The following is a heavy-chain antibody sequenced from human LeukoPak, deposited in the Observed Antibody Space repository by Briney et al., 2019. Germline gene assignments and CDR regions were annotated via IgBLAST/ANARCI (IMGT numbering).Heavy chain of an antibody. Sequence: GGSLRLSCAASGFTFAGYAMSWVRQAPGKGPEWVSSISGSGGTTYYADSVKGRFTISRDKSQSTLYLQMNSLRADDTAVYYCAKGRLTTVISYLFDCWGQGTLVTVSS. CDR3: AKGRLTTVISYLFDC. CDR2: ISGSGGTT. CDR1: GFTFAGYA. D-gene: IGHD4-17*01. J-gene: IGHJ4*02. V-gene: IGHV3-23*01.